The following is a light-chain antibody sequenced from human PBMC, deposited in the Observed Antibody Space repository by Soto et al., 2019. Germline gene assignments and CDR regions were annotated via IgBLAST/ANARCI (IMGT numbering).Light chain of an antibody. J-gene: IGKJ4*01. CDR2: DAS. CDR1: QTVSSY. Sequence: EIVLTQSPATVSLSPGERATLSCRASQTVSSYLVWFQQKTGQAPRLLIYDASNRATGIPARFSGSGSGTDFTLTISRLEPEDFAVYYCQQRSNWPLTFGGGTKVEIK. CDR3: QQRSNWPLT. V-gene: IGKV3-11*01.